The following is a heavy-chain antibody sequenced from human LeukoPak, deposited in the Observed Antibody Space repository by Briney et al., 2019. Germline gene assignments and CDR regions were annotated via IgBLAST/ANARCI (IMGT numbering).Heavy chain of an antibody. CDR2: TYYSGDT. Sequence: PSETLSLTCTVSGGSISSSSYYWGWIRQPPGKGLEWIGSTYYSGDTYYNPSLKSRRVTISVDTSKNQFSLRLGSVTAADTAVYYCARHQWHYYYYMGVWGKGSTVTVSS. V-gene: IGHV4-39*01. J-gene: IGHJ6*03. CDR3: ARHQWHYYYYMGV. D-gene: IGHD6-19*01. CDR1: GGSISSSSYY.